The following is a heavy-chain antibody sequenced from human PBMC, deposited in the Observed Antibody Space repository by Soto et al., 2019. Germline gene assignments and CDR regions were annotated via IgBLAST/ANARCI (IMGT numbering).Heavy chain of an antibody. J-gene: IGHJ6*02. CDR1: GYSFTSYW. D-gene: IGHD2-2*01. Sequence: GESPKISCKGSGYSFTSYWIGWVRQMPGKGLEWMGIIYPGDSDTRYSPSFQGQVTISADKSISTAYLQWSSLKASDTAMYYCARASGYCSSTSCYYYYGMDVWGQGTTVTVSS. CDR3: ARASGYCSSTSCYYYYGMDV. CDR2: IYPGDSDT. V-gene: IGHV5-51*01.